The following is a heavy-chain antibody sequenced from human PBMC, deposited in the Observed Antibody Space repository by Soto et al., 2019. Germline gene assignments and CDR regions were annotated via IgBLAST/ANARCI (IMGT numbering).Heavy chain of an antibody. V-gene: IGHV3-23*01. J-gene: IGHJ4*02. CDR1: GFTFSSYA. Sequence: EVQLLESGGGLVQPGGSLRLSCAASGFTFSSYAMSWVRQAPGKGLEWVSVISGSGGSTYYADSVKGRFTISRDNSKSTLYLQMNSLRAEDTAVYYCSRRSSGWYFDYWGQGTLVTVSS. CDR3: SRRSSGWYFDY. D-gene: IGHD6-19*01. CDR2: ISGSGGST.